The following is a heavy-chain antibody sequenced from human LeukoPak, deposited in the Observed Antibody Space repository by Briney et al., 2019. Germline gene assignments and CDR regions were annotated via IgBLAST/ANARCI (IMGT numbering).Heavy chain of an antibody. CDR2: ISSSSSTI. J-gene: IGHJ4*02. Sequence: PGGSLRLSCAASGFTVSCNYMSWVRQAPGKGLEWVSYISSSSSTIYYADSVKGRFTISRDNAKSSLYLQMNSLRAEDTAVYYCARDDNSGRGYSYEYWGQGTLVTVSS. V-gene: IGHV3-48*01. CDR3: ARDDNSGRGYSYEY. CDR1: GFTVSCNY. D-gene: IGHD5-18*01.